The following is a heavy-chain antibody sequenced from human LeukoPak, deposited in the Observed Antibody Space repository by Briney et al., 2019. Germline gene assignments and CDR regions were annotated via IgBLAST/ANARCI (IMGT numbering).Heavy chain of an antibody. CDR1: GYTFTTYA. D-gene: IGHD3-22*01. V-gene: IGHV1-3*01. CDR3: ARDSVLYYDSSGYLFDY. Sequence: ASVKVSCKASGYTFTTYAMHWVRQAPGQRLEWMGWINAGNGNTGYSQKFQGRVTITRDTSASTAYMELSSLRSEDTAVYYCARDSVLYYDSSGYLFDYWGQGTLVTVSS. CDR2: INAGNGNT. J-gene: IGHJ4*02.